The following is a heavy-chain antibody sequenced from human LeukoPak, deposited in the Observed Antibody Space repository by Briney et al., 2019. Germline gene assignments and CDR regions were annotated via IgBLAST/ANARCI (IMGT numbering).Heavy chain of an antibody. J-gene: IGHJ3*02. CDR1: GFTFSSYA. Sequence: GGSLRLSCAASGFTFSSYAMHWVRQAPGKGLEWVAVISYGESNKYYADSVKGRFTISRDNSKNTLYLQMNSLRAEDTAVYYCARDRRGYYDRGWDAFDIWGQGTMVTVSS. D-gene: IGHD3-22*01. V-gene: IGHV3-30*04. CDR3: ARDRRGYYDRGWDAFDI. CDR2: ISYGESNK.